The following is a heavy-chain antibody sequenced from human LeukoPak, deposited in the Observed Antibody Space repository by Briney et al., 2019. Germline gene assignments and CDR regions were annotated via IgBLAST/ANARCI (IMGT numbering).Heavy chain of an antibody. CDR2: IWYDGSNK. Sequence: GGSLRLSCAASGFTFSSYGFHWVRQAPGKGLEWVAVIWYDGSNKYYADSVKGRFTISRDNSKNTLYLQMNSLRVEDTAVYYCAKDQGVYYMDVWGKGTTVTVSS. J-gene: IGHJ6*03. CDR3: AKDQGVYYMDV. CDR1: GFTFSSYG. D-gene: IGHD3-10*01. V-gene: IGHV3-33*06.